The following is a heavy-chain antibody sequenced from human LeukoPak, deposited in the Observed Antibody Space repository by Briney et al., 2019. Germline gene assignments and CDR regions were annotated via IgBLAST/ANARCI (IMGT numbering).Heavy chain of an antibody. Sequence: ASVKVSCKASGYTFTGYYMHWVRQAPGQGLELMGWINPNSGGTNYAQKFQGRGTMTRDTSISTAYMELSRLRSDDTAVYYCATDLGIVVVPAARPGTHDAFDIWGQGTMVTVSS. CDR2: INPNSGGT. D-gene: IGHD2-2*02. J-gene: IGHJ3*02. CDR3: ATDLGIVVVPAARPGTHDAFDI. CDR1: GYTFTGYY. V-gene: IGHV1-2*02.